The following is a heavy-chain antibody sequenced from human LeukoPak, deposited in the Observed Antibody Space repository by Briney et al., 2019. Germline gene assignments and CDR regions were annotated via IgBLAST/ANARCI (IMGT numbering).Heavy chain of an antibody. CDR2: INPNSGGT. J-gene: IGHJ4*02. V-gene: IGHV1-2*06. D-gene: IGHD2-15*01. CDR1: GYTFTGYY. Sequence: GASVKVSCKASGYTFTGYYMHWVRQAPGQGLEWKGRINPNSGGTNYAQKFQGRVTMTRDTSISTAYMELSRLRSDDTAVYYCARDCSGGSCYSHWGQGTLVTVSS. CDR3: ARDCSGGSCYSH.